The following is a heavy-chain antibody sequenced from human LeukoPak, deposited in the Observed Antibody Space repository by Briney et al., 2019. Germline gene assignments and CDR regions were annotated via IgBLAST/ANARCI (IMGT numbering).Heavy chain of an antibody. D-gene: IGHD1-26*01. J-gene: IGHJ4*02. CDR3: ARLRSGNYNDS. CDR2: IKKDGSDK. V-gene: IGHV3-7*05. CDR1: GFTFSSYS. Sequence: GGSLRLSCAASGFTFSSYSMTWVRQAPGKGLEWVANIKKDGSDKYYVDSVRGRFTISRDNAKNSLYLHMNSLRAEDMAVYYCARLRSGNYNDSWGQGTLVTVSS.